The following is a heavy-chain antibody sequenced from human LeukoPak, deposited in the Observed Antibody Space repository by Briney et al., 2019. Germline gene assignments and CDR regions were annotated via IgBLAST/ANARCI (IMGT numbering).Heavy chain of an antibody. D-gene: IGHD4-23*01. CDR1: GYTFTGYY. CDR2: INPIVGST. V-gene: IGHV1-46*04. CDR3: ARHYGGLDDY. J-gene: IGHJ4*02. Sequence: ASVKVSCKASGYTFTGYYMHWVRQAPGQGLEWMGWINPIVGSTNYAEKLQGRVTITADKSTSTVYMELSSLRSEDTAVYYCARHYGGLDDYWGQGTLIIVSS.